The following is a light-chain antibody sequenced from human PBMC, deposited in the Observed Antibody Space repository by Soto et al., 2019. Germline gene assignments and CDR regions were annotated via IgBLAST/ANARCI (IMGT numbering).Light chain of an antibody. Sequence: QAVVTQSPSASGTPGQRIIISCAGTSSNIGSKAVYWYQQLPGSAPKLLMHSNDQRPSGVPDRFSGSRSGTSASLAVSGLRSEDEADYYCAAWDDSLAGYVFGTGTKLTVL. CDR3: AAWDDSLAGYV. CDR2: SND. V-gene: IGLV1-47*02. J-gene: IGLJ1*01. CDR1: SSNIGSKA.